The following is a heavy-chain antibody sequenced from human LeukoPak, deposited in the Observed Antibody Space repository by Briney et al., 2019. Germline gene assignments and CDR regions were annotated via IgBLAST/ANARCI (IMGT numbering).Heavy chain of an antibody. Sequence: PGGSLRLSCAASGFTVSSNYMSWVRQAPGKGLEWVSVIYSGGSTYYADSVKGRFTISRDNSKNTLYLQMNSLRAEDTAVYYCARISSGWEYYLDYWGQGTLVTVSS. J-gene: IGHJ4*02. CDR1: GFTVSSNY. D-gene: IGHD6-19*01. CDR3: ARISSGWEYYLDY. V-gene: IGHV3-53*01. CDR2: IYSGGST.